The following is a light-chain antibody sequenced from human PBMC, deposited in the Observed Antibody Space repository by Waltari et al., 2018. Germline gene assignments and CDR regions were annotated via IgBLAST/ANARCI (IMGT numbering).Light chain of an antibody. V-gene: IGLV2-14*01. CDR2: EVS. CDR1: DSDVGSYDF. CDR3: SSYTTSSAPGV. Sequence: QSALTQPASVSVSPGPSITISCPGPDSDVGSYDFVSWYQQNPGKAPHLIISEVSNRPSGISNRFSASKSGNTASLTISGLQAEDEADYYCSSYTTSSAPGVFGTGTRVTVL. J-gene: IGLJ1*01.